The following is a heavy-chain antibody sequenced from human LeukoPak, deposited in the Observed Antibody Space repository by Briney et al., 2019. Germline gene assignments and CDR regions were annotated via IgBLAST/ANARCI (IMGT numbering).Heavy chain of an antibody. J-gene: IGHJ4*02. CDR2: IHSIFGTA. CDR3: ARDQEGFDY. CDR1: GGTFSNYV. V-gene: IGHV1-69*05. Sequence: ASVKVSCKASGGTFSNYVITWVRQAPGQGLEWMGGIHSIFGTASYAQKFQGRVTVTRDTSTSTVHMELSGLRSEDTAVYYCARDQEGFDYWGQGTLVTVSS.